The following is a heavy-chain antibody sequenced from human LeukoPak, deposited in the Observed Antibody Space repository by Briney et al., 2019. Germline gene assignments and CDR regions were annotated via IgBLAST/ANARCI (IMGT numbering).Heavy chain of an antibody. D-gene: IGHD2-2*01. Sequence: GGSLRLSCAASGFTFSSYSMNWVRQAPGKGLEWVSSISSSSSYIYYADSVKGRFTISRDNAKNSLYLQMNSLRAEDTAVYYCAREVGYCSSTSCQHFDYWGQGNLVTVSS. CDR3: AREVGYCSSTSCQHFDY. CDR1: GFTFSSYS. J-gene: IGHJ4*02. V-gene: IGHV3-21*01. CDR2: ISSSSSYI.